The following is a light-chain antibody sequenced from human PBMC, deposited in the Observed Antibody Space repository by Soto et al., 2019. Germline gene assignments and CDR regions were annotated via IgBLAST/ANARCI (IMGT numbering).Light chain of an antibody. CDR2: GAS. V-gene: IGKV3-20*01. Sequence: EVVLTQSPGTLSLSPRKRATLSCGASDSISNTYLAWYQHKPGQAPRLLIYGASSRATDIPHRFSGSGSGSDFTLTISRVQPEDFAVYYCQQHGSSVTFGGGTKVDI. CDR3: QQHGSSVT. J-gene: IGKJ4*01. CDR1: DSISNTY.